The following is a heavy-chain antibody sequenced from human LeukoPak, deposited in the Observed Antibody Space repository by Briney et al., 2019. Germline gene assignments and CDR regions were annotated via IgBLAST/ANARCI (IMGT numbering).Heavy chain of an antibody. D-gene: IGHD2-2*02. CDR2: IIPIFGTA. CDR3: ARTPGCSSTSCYKGWYNWFDP. CDR1: GGTFSSYA. V-gene: IGHV1-69*13. J-gene: IGHJ5*02. Sequence: GASVKVSCKASGGTFSSYAISWVRQAPGQGLDWMGGIIPIFGTANYAQKFQGRVTITADESTSTAYMELSSLRSEDMAVYYCARTPGCSSTSCYKGWYNWFDPWGQGTLVTVSS.